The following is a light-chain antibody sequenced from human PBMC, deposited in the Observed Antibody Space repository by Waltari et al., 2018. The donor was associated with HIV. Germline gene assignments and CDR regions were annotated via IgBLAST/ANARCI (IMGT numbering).Light chain of an antibody. CDR1: SSDVGGHKY. J-gene: IGLJ2*01. V-gene: IGLV2-8*01. CDR2: EVS. Sequence: QSSLTQPPSASGSPGQSVTISCPGTSSDVGGHKYVSWYQQHPGKAPKLIIYEVSKRPAGVPDRFSGSKSGNTASLTVSGLQADDEADFYCSSYAGSTVIFGGGTNLTVL. CDR3: SSYAGSTVI.